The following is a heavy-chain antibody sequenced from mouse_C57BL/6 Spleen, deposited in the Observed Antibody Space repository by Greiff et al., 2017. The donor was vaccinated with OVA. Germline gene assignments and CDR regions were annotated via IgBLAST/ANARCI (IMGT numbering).Heavy chain of an antibody. CDR2: ISSGGDYI. Sequence: EVNVVESGEGLVKPGGSLKLSCAASGFTFSSYAMSWVRQTPEKRLEWVAYISSGGDYIYYADTVKGRFTISRDNARNTLYLQMSSLKSEDTAMYYCTRDESYYYGSRGYAMDYWGQGTSVTVSS. J-gene: IGHJ4*01. CDR1: GFTFSSYA. D-gene: IGHD1-1*01. V-gene: IGHV5-9-1*02. CDR3: TRDESYYYGSRGYAMDY.